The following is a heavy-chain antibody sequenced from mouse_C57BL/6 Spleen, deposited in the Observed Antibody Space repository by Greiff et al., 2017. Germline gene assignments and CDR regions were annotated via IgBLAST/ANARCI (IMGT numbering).Heavy chain of an antibody. D-gene: IGHD1-1*01. V-gene: IGHV1-72*01. CDR1: GYTFTSYW. CDR2: IYPRSGGT. CDR3: ARSGYYYGSLYAMDY. J-gene: IGHJ4*01. Sequence: QVQLQQPGAELVKPGASVKLSCKASGYTFTSYWMHWVKQRPGRGLEWIGRIYPRSGGTKYNEKFKSKATLTVDKPSSTAYMQISSLTSEDSAVYYCARSGYYYGSLYAMDYWGQGTSVTVSS.